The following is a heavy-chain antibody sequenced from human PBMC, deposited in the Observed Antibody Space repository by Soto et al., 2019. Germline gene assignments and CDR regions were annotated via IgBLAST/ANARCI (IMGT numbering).Heavy chain of an antibody. CDR1: GGSISSSSYY. CDR2: IYYSGST. D-gene: IGHD6-19*01. V-gene: IGHV4-39*01. Sequence: QLQLQESGPGLVKPSETLSLTCTVSGGSISSSSYYWGWIRQPPGKGLEWIGSIYYSGSTYYNPALKSRVTISVDTSKNQFSLKLSSVTAADTAVYYCARQSGSSGWLDQPYYYYYMDVWGKGTTVTVSS. J-gene: IGHJ6*03. CDR3: ARQSGSSGWLDQPYYYYYMDV.